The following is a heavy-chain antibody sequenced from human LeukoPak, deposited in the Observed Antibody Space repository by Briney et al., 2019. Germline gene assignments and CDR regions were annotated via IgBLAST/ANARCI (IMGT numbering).Heavy chain of an antibody. V-gene: IGHV4-4*07. Sequence: SETLSLTCTVSRGSIRSYYWSWVRQAPGKGLEWLGRIYSSGTTNYSPSLKSRVTISVDTSKNQFSLKLTSVSAADTAVYFCMRVGAGGLRHYGDNWGQGMLVTVSS. J-gene: IGHJ4*02. CDR1: RGSIRSYY. CDR2: IYSSGTT. D-gene: IGHD3-10*01. CDR3: MRVGAGGLRHYGDN.